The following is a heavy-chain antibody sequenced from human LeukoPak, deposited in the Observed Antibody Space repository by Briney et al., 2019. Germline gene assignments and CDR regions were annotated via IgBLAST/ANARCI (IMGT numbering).Heavy chain of an antibody. CDR1: GGTFSSYA. Sequence: ASVKVSCKASGGTFSSYAISWVRQAPGQGLEWMGGIIPIFGTANYAQKFQGRVTITADESTSTAYTELSSLRSEDTAVYYCARDAQAGSGSSPLDYWGQGTLVTVSS. V-gene: IGHV1-69*01. CDR3: ARDAQAGSGSSPLDY. J-gene: IGHJ4*02. D-gene: IGHD3-10*01. CDR2: IIPIFGTA.